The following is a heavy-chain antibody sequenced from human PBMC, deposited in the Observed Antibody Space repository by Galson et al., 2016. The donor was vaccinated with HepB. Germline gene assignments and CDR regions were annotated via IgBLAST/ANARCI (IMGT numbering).Heavy chain of an antibody. CDR3: ARDGTSGWDY. D-gene: IGHD6-19*01. J-gene: IGHJ4*02. V-gene: IGHV1-2*04. CDR1: GYTFTGYY. CDR2: INPISGAT. Sequence: SVKVSCKASGYTFTGYYMHWVRQAPGQGLEWMGWINPISGATNYAQKFQGWVTMTRDTSTSTAYMELSRLKSDDTAVYYCARDGTSGWDYWGQGTLVTVSS.